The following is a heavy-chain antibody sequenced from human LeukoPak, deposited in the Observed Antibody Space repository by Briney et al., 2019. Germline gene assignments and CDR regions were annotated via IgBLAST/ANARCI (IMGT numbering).Heavy chain of an antibody. CDR2: INHSGST. J-gene: IGHJ4*02. V-gene: IGHV4-34*01. D-gene: IGHD1-26*01. CDR1: GGSFSGYY. CDR3: ARDGGSGNGIDY. Sequence: SETLSLTCAVYGGSFSGYYWSWIRQPPGKGLEWIGEINHSGSTNYNPSLKSRVTISVDTSKKQFSLRLTSVTAADTAVYFCARDGGSGNGIDYWGQGTLVTVSS.